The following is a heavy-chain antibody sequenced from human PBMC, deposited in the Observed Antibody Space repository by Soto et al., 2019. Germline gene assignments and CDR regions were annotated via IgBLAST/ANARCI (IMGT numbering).Heavy chain of an antibody. V-gene: IGHV5-51*01. CDR2: IYLGDSNT. J-gene: IGHJ4*02. CDR3: ARQEYCSSTSCYKVDS. CDR1: GNSFTSYW. D-gene: IGHD2-2*02. Sequence: GESLKIACTGSGNSFTSYWICCFRQMPVKGLGWMGIIYLGDSNTKYSPTFQGQVTISADRSISTAYLQWSSLKASDTAMYYCARQEYCSSTSCYKVDSWGQGTLVTVSS.